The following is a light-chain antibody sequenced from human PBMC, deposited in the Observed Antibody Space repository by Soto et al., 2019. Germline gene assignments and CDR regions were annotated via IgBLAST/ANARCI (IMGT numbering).Light chain of an antibody. CDR2: EVT. CDR3: SSYAGGSKLVV. CDR1: SNDVGSYNY. Sequence: QSALTQPASVSGSPGQSITISCTGTSNDVGSYNYVSWYQRHPGKSPKLMIYEVTNRPSGISDRFSGSKSGNTASLTISGLQAEDEADYYCSSYAGGSKLVVFGGGTKLTVL. J-gene: IGLJ2*01. V-gene: IGLV2-14*01.